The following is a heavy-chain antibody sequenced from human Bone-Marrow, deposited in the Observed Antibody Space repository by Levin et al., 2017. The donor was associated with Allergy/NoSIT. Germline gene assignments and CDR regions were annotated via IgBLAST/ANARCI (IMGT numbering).Heavy chain of an antibody. V-gene: IGHV3-11*05. J-gene: IGHJ4*02. CDR1: GFTFSDYY. CDR3: ARDPEEHTLLRYCDY. Sequence: GGSLRLSCAASGFTFSDYYMSWIRQAPGKGLECVSYNSSSSSYTKYADSVKGRFTISRDNAKNSLYLQMNSLRAEDTAVYYCARDPEEHTLLRYCDYWGQGTLVTVSS. D-gene: IGHD3-9*01. CDR2: NSSSSSYT.